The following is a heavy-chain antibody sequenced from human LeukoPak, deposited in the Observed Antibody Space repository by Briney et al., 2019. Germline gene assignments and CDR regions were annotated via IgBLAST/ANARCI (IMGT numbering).Heavy chain of an antibody. V-gene: IGHV3-23*01. D-gene: IGHD3-22*01. Sequence: PGGSLRLXCAASGFTFSIYAMSWVRQTPGKGLEWVSSITSRDGTTYYADSVKGRFTISRDNSENTLYLQMNSLRAEDSALYYCARDRPNYYGSDGHYYRRDGDYWGQGTPVTVSS. CDR3: ARDRPNYYGSDGHYYRRDGDY. J-gene: IGHJ4*02. CDR2: ITSRDGTT. CDR1: GFTFSIYA.